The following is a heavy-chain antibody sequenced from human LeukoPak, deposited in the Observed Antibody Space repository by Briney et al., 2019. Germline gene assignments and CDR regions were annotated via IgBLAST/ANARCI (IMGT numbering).Heavy chain of an antibody. CDR2: IYYSGST. J-gene: IGHJ4*02. Sequence: SETLSLTCTVSGGSISSSSFYWGWIRQPPGRGLEWIGSIYYSGSTNYNPSLKSRVTISVDTSKNQFSLKLSSVTAADTAVYYCARGGGAYGDPPIVYWGQGTLVTVSS. CDR3: ARGGGAYGDPPIVY. V-gene: IGHV4-39*07. D-gene: IGHD4-17*01. CDR1: GGSISSSSFY.